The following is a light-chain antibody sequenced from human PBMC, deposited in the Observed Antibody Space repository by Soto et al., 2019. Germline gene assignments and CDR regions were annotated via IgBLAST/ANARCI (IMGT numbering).Light chain of an antibody. V-gene: IGKV3-20*01. CDR2: GAS. CDR1: QSVSSSF. J-gene: IGKJ4*01. Sequence: EIVWTQSPGTMSWSPGEGATISCRASQSVSSSFLAWYQQKPGQAPRLLIYGASSRATGIPDRFSGSGSGTDFTLTISRLEPEDFAVYYCQQYGSSPVTFGGGTKVEIK. CDR3: QQYGSSPVT.